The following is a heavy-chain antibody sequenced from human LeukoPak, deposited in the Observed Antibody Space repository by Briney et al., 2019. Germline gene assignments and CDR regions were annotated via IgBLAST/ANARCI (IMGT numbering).Heavy chain of an antibody. Sequence: GGSLRLSCAASGFTFSSYAMSWVRQAPGKGLEWVSAISGSGGSTYYADSVKGRFTISRDNSKNTLYMQMNSLRAEDTAVYYCAKGGVRAYYGMDVWGKGTTVTVSS. CDR1: GFTFSSYA. J-gene: IGHJ6*04. V-gene: IGHV3-23*01. CDR2: ISGSGGST. CDR3: AKGGVRAYYGMDV. D-gene: IGHD3-10*01.